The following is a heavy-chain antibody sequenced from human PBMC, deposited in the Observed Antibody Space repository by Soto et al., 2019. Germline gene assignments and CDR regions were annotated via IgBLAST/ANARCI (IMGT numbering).Heavy chain of an antibody. CDR2: IWFDGSNK. CDR3: ATTGPY. J-gene: IGHJ4*02. Sequence: GGSLRLSCAAFGFTVGSYGMHWVRQAPGKGLEWVAVIWFDGSNKFYADSVKGRFTISRDNSKNTVSLQMNSLRDEDSAAYYCATTGPYWGQGT. CDR1: GFTVGSYG. V-gene: IGHV3-33*01.